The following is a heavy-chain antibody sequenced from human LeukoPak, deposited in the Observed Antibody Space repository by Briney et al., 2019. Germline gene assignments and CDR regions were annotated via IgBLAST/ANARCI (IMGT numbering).Heavy chain of an antibody. D-gene: IGHD5-18*01. CDR1: GASISSYY. V-gene: IGHV4-59*01. CDR3: AVGYNYGYLDY. CDR2: NYYSGST. J-gene: IGHJ4*02. Sequence: SETLSLTCTVSGASISSYYWSWTRQPPGKGLEWIGYNYYSGSTKYNPSLKSRVTISLDTSKNQFSLKLSSVTAVDTAVYYCAVGYNYGYLDYWGQGTLVTVSS.